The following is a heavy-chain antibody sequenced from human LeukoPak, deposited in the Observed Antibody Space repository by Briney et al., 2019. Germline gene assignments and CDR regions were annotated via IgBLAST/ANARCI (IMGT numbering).Heavy chain of an antibody. Sequence: SETLSLTCAVSGGSISSGGYSWSWIRQPPGKGLEWIGYIYYSGSTYYNPSLKSRVTMSVDTSKNQFSLKLSSVTAADTAVYYCARRKYYNDACGIWGQGTMVRVSS. CDR3: ARRKYYNDACGI. CDR2: IYYSGST. D-gene: IGHD3-10*01. CDR1: GGSISSGGYS. V-gene: IGHV4-30-4*07. J-gene: IGHJ3*02.